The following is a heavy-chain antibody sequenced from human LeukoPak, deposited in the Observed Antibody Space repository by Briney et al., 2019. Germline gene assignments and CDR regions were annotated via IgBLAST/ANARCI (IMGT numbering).Heavy chain of an antibody. CDR2: ISSSSSYI. CDR3: ARSRDSSGYYYGAYDY. CDR1: GFTFSSYS. V-gene: IGHV3-21*01. D-gene: IGHD3-22*01. Sequence: GGSLRLSCAASGFTFSSYSMNWVRQAPGKGLEWVSSISSSSSYIYYADSVKGRFTISRDNAKNSLYLQMNSLRAEDTAVYYCARSRDSSGYYYGAYDYWGQGTLVTVSS. J-gene: IGHJ4*02.